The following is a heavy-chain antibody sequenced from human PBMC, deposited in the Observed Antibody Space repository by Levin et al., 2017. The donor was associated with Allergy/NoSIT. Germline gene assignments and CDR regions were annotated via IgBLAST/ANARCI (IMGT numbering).Heavy chain of an antibody. Sequence: GGSLRLSCEASGFNFGSYSMGWFRQAPGKGLEWVSSLGIDTRYIHYRDSVRGRFNVSRDNAKNSLYLQMNSLRVEDTAVYYCARDTGTTTMFGEVDVWGKGTSVTVSS. V-gene: IGHV3-21*06. D-gene: IGHD3-3*01. J-gene: IGHJ6*04. CDR3: ARDTGTTTMFGEVDV. CDR2: LGIDTRYI. CDR1: GFNFGSYS.